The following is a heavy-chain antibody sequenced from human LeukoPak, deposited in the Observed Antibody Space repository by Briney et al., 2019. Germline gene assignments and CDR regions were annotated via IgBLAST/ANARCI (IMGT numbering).Heavy chain of an antibody. CDR2: ISYDGNDK. Sequence: PGGSLRLSCAASGFTFSHFGMHWVRQAPGKGLEWVTAISYDGNDKYYADSVKGRFSISRDNSRNRMYLQMCSLRPEDTAVYYCARPNDYGDYRYFDLWGRGTLVTVFS. CDR3: ARPNDYGDYRYFDL. V-gene: IGHV3-30*13. D-gene: IGHD4-17*01. J-gene: IGHJ2*01. CDR1: GFTFSHFG.